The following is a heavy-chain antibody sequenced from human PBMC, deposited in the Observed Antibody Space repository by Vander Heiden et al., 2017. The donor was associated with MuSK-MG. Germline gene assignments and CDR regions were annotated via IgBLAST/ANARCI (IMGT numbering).Heavy chain of an antibody. CDR1: GFTFSDYP. D-gene: IGHD3-3*01. V-gene: IGHV3-49*04. J-gene: IGHJ6*03. CDR3: TRDIRPRFLEWLSVNYYYYMDV. CDR2: SRSKAYGGTT. Sequence: EVQLVESGGGLVQPGRSLRLSCTASGFTFSDYPMSCVRQAPGKGLEWVGFSRSKAYGGTTEYAASVKGRFTISRDESKSIAYLQMNSLKTEDTAVYYCTRDIRPRFLEWLSVNYYYYMDVWGKGTTVTVSS.